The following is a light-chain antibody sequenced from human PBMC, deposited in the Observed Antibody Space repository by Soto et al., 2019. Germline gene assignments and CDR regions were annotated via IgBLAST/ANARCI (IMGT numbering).Light chain of an antibody. CDR3: RQYDNSPIT. Sequence: ENVLTQSPDTMSLSPGERATLSCRASQSVSSSYLAWYQQKPGQAPRLLIYGASSRATGIPDRFSGSGSGTDFTLTISRLEPEDFAVYYCRQYDNSPITFGQGTRLEIK. J-gene: IGKJ5*01. V-gene: IGKV3-20*01. CDR2: GAS. CDR1: QSVSSSY.